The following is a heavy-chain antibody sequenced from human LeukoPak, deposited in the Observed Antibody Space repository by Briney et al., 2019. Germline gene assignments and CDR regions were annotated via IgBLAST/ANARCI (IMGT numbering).Heavy chain of an antibody. CDR1: GYTFTSYA. CDR3: ARDPPVSLQDYYGMDV. D-gene: IGHD3-10*01. CDR2: INTNTGNP. V-gene: IGHV7-4-1*02. J-gene: IGHJ6*02. Sequence: ASVKVSCKASGYTFTSYAMNWVRQAPGQGLEWMGWINTNTGNPTYAQGFTGRFVFSLDTSVSTAYLQISSLKAEDTAVYYCARDPPVSLQDYYGMDVWGQGTTVTVSS.